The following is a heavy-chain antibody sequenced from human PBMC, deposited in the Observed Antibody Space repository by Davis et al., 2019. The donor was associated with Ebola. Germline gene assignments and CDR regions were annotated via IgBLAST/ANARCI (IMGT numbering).Heavy chain of an antibody. V-gene: IGHV3-7*01. J-gene: IGHJ6*02. CDR1: GFTFSSYW. Sequence: GESLKISCAASGFTFSSYWMSWVRQAPGKGLKWVANIKQDGSEKYYVDSVKGRFTISRDNAKNSLYLQMNSLRAEDTAVYYCARDSYYYGMDVWGQGTLVTVSS. CDR3: ARDSYYYGMDV. CDR2: IKQDGSEK.